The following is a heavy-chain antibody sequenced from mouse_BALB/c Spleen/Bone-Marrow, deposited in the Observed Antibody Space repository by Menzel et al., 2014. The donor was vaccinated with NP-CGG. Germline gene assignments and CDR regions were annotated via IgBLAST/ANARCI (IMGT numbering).Heavy chain of an antibody. V-gene: IGHV1-31*01. CDR1: GYSFTGYY. CDR2: IYPYNGVS. CDR3: ESRGEYFDV. Sequence: EVQGVESGPELVKPGASVKISCKASGYSFTGYYMHWVKQSHGNGLDWIGYIYPYNGVSSYNQKFKGKATLTVDKSSSTAYMELRSLTSDDSAVYYCESRGEYFDVWGAGTTVTVSS. J-gene: IGHJ1*01.